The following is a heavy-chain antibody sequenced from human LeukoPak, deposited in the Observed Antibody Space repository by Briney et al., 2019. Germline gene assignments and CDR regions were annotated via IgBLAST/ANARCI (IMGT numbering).Heavy chain of an antibody. CDR2: ISPSGTT. CDR1: GGSFSGYY. J-gene: IGHJ4*02. V-gene: IGHV4-34*01. D-gene: IGHD3-22*01. CDR3: ARVVQHRKTYYYDSSGYYYVHFDY. Sequence: PSETLSLTCAVYGGSFSGYYWSWIRQPPGKGLEWIGEISPSGTTIYNPSLKSRVTISVDTSNNQFSLKLNSVIAADTAVYYCARVVQHRKTYYYDSSGYYYVHFDYWGQGTLVTVSS.